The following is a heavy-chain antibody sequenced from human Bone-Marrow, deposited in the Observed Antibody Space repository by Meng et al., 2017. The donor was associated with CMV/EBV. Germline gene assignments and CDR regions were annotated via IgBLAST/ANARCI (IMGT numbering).Heavy chain of an antibody. D-gene: IGHD5-24*01. J-gene: IGHJ6*02. CDR2: IYYSGST. CDR3: ARGGMVASIRNYYYYGMDV. CDR1: GGFFSGYY. V-gene: IGHV4-59*01. Sequence: SETLSLTCAVHGGFFSGYYWSWIRQPPGKGLEWIGYIYYSGSTNYNLSLKSRLTISVDTSKNQFSLKLSSVTAADTAVYYCARGGMVASIRNYYYYGMDVWGQGTTVTVSS.